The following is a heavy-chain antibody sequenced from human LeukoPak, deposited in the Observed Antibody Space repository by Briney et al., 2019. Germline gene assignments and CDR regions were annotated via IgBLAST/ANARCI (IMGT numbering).Heavy chain of an antibody. CDR3: AREGKLTGYFGGLGFNY. CDR1: GGSISSYY. J-gene: IGHJ4*02. V-gene: IGHV4-59*01. CDR2: IDYSGST. D-gene: IGHD6-19*01. Sequence: SETLSLTCTVSGGSISSYYWSWIRQPPGKGLEWIGNIDYSGSTIYNPALKSRVTVSVDTSKNQFSLNLTSVTAADTAVYFCAREGKLTGYFGGLGFNYWGPGILVTVSS.